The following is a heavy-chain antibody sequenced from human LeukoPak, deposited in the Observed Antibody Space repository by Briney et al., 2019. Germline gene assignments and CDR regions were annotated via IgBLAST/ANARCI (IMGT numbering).Heavy chain of an antibody. J-gene: IGHJ4*02. V-gene: IGHV4-4*07. CDR3: ARDLSYCSSTRCYAPYYFDY. D-gene: IGHD2-2*01. CDR2: IYTSGST. CDR1: GGSVSSYY. Sequence: PSETLSLTCTVTGGSVSSYYWSWIRQPAAKGLEWIGRIYTSGSTNYNPSLKSRGTISVDKSKNQFSLKLTSVTAADTAVYYCARDLSYCSSTRCYAPYYFDYWGQGTLVTVSS.